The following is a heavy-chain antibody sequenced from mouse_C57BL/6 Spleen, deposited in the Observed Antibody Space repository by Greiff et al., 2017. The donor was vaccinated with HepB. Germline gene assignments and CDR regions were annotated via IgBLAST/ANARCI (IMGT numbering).Heavy chain of an antibody. CDR2: ISSGSSTI. J-gene: IGHJ4*01. V-gene: IGHV5-17*01. Sequence: EVQLVESGGGLVKPGGSLKLSCAASGFTFSDYGMHWVRQAPEKGLEWVAYISSGSSTIYYADTVKGRFTISRDNAKNNLCLQMTSLRSEDTAMYYCARNYGGAMDYWGQGTSVTVSS. CDR3: ARNYGGAMDY. CDR1: GFTFSDYG. D-gene: IGHD1-1*02.